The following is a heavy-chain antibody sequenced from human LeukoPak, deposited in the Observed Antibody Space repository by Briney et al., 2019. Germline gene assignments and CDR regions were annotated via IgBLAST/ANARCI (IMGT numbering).Heavy chain of an antibody. CDR1: GYSFTSYW. D-gene: IGHD6-19*01. CDR2: IYPGDSDT. Sequence: GESLKISCKGSGYSFTSYWIGWVRQMPGKGLEWMGIIYPGDSDTRYSPSFQGQVTISADKSISTAYLRWSSLKASDTAMYYCARHVGAVAGTSTYYYYYMDVWGKGTTVTVSS. J-gene: IGHJ6*03. V-gene: IGHV5-51*01. CDR3: ARHVGAVAGTSTYYYYYMDV.